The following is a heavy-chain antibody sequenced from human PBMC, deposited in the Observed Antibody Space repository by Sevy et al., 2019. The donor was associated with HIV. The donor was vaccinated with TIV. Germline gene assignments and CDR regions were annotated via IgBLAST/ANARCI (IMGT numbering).Heavy chain of an antibody. Sequence: GGSLRLSCAASGFNFRSYGMHWVRQAPGKGLEWVAVIWYDGLNKDYADSVKGRFTISRDNSKNMLYLQMNSLRAEDTAVYYCAKCLTPVTNQWSFDPWGQGTLVTVSS. CDR2: IWYDGLNK. V-gene: IGHV3-33*06. D-gene: IGHD4-17*01. J-gene: IGHJ5*02. CDR1: GFNFRSYG. CDR3: AKCLTPVTNQWSFDP.